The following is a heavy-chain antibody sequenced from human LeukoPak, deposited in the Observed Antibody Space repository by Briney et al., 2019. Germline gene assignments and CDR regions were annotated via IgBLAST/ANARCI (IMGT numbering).Heavy chain of an antibody. J-gene: IGHJ4*02. CDR1: GGSISSYY. Sequence: PSETLSLTCTVSGGSISSYYWSWIRQPPGKGLEWIAYIYYSGSTDYNPSLKSRVTMSVDTSKNQFSLKLTSVTATDTAVYYCASLLRFLEWFSSSAGCFDYWGQGTLVTVSS. D-gene: IGHD3-3*01. V-gene: IGHV4-59*08. CDR3: ASLLRFLEWFSSSAGCFDY. CDR2: IYYSGST.